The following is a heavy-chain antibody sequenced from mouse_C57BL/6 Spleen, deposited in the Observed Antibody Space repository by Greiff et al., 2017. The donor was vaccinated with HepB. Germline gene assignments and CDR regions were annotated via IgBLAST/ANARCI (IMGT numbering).Heavy chain of an antibody. V-gene: IGHV1-64*01. CDR1: GYTFTSYW. CDR2: IHPNSGST. D-gene: IGHD1-1*01. Sequence: QVQLQQPGAELVKPGASVKLSCKASGYTFTSYWMHWVKQRPGQGLEWIGMIHPNSGSTNYNEKFKSKATLTVDKSSSTAYMQLSSLTSEDSAVYYCARSPSTTVVAKDFDYWGQGTTLTVSS. CDR3: ARSPSTTVVAKDFDY. J-gene: IGHJ2*01.